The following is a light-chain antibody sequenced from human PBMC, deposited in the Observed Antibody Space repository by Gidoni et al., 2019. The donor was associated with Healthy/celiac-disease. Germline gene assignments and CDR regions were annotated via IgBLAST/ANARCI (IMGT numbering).Light chain of an antibody. Sequence: DIQMTQSPSSLSASVGDRVTITCRASQSIISYLNWYQQKPGKAPKLLIYAASSLQSGVPSRFSGSGYGTDFTLTISSLQPEDFATYYCQQRYSTPLLTFGGGTKVEIK. V-gene: IGKV1-39*01. J-gene: IGKJ4*01. CDR3: QQRYSTPLLT. CDR2: AAS. CDR1: QSIISY.